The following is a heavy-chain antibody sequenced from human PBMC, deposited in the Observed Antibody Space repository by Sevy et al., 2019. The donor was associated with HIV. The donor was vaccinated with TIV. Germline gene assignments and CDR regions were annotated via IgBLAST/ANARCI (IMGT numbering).Heavy chain of an antibody. D-gene: IGHD1-26*01. CDR3: TTLRADSPKFVLLPTATLPFDY. CDR1: EKTLTEIS. CDR2: FDPDETIR. Sequence: KPRASVKVSCKVSEKTLTEISIHWVRQVHGKGLEWMGGFDPDETIRLYARKFRGRVTMTEDTSTDTAYMDLSSLRFEDTAVYYCTTLRADSPKFVLLPTATLPFDYWGQGTLVTVSS. J-gene: IGHJ4*02. V-gene: IGHV1-24*01.